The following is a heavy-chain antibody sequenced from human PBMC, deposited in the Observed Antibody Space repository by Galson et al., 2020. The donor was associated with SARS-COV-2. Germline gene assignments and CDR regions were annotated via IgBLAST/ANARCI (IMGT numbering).Heavy chain of an antibody. Sequence: GGSLRLSCAASGFTFEDYAMHWVRQAPGKGLEWVSGISWNSGSIGYADSVKGRFTISRDNAKNSLYLQMNSLRAEDTALYYCAKDIGYSSGGISYWGQGTLVTVSS. J-gene: IGHJ4*02. CDR3: AKDIGYSSGGISY. V-gene: IGHV3-9*01. D-gene: IGHD6-19*01. CDR1: GFTFEDYA. CDR2: ISWNSGSI.